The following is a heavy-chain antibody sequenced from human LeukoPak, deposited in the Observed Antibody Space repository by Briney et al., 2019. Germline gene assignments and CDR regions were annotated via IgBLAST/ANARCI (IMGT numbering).Heavy chain of an antibody. J-gene: IGHJ4*02. CDR2: ISTSSSYI. CDR1: GFTFSFYS. Sequence: GESLRLSCAASGFTFSFYSMNWVRQAPGKGLEWVSSISTSSSYILYSDSVKGRFTISRDNAKNSLYLQMNSLRVEDTAVYYCARDGDYNWNYRSGFDYWGQGTVVTVSS. D-gene: IGHD1-7*01. V-gene: IGHV3-21*01. CDR3: ARDGDYNWNYRSGFDY.